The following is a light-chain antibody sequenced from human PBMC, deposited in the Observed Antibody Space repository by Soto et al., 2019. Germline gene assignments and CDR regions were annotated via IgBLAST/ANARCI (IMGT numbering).Light chain of an antibody. CDR2: NDD. CDR3: STCDDSLNGWV. CDR1: SSNIGRDT. Sequence: QSVLTQPPSVSGTPGLRVTISCSGGSSNIGRDTVNWYQQLPGTAPKLLMFNDDQRPSGVPDRFSGSRSGTSASLAISGLQSDDEADYFCSTCDDSLNGWVFGGGTKLTVL. J-gene: IGLJ3*02. V-gene: IGLV1-44*01.